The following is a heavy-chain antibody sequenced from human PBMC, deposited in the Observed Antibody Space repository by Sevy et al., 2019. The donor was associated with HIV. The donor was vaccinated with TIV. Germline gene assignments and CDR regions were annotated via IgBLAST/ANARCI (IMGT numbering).Heavy chain of an antibody. V-gene: IGHV4-39*01. CDR2: VYYSGST. D-gene: IGHD6-13*01. J-gene: IGHJ4*02. Sequence: SETLSLTCTVSGDSISNSRYYWGWIRQPPGKGLEWIGSVYYSGSTYYNPSLKSRVTLSIDTSKNQFLLKVNSVTATATAVYYCATQQLTIISQPDSWGQGTLVTVSS. CDR1: GDSISNSRYY. CDR3: ATQQLTIISQPDS.